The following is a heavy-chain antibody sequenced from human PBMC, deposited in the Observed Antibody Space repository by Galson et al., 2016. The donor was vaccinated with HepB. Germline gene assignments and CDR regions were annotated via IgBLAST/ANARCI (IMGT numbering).Heavy chain of an antibody. V-gene: IGHV1-46*01. J-gene: IGHJ4*02. D-gene: IGHD4-11*01. Sequence: SVKVSCKASRSTFTTYYMHWVRQAPGQGLEWMGIINPSAGTTIYAQKFQGRVTMTRDTSTSTVYMELSSLRSEDTAVYYCARENGYSNNLPLYYFDYWGQGTLVTVSS. CDR2: INPSAGTT. CDR1: RSTFTTYY. CDR3: ARENGYSNNLPLYYFDY.